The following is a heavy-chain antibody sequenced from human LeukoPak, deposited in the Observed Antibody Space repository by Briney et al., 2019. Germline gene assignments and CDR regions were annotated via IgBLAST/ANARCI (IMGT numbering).Heavy chain of an antibody. V-gene: IGHV3-48*02. CDR3: AGQSNWFDP. Sequence: PGGSLRLSCAASGFTFSSYSMNWVRQAPGKGLEWVSYISTSGSTIYYADSAKGRFTISRDNAGNSLYLQMNSLRDEDTAVYYCAGQSNWFDPWGQGTLVTVAS. J-gene: IGHJ5*02. CDR2: ISTSGSTI. CDR1: GFTFSSYS.